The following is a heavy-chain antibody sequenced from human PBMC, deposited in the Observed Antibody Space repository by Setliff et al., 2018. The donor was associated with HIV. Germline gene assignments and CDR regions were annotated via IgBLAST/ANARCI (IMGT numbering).Heavy chain of an antibody. Sequence: GGSLRLSCAASGFTFSSYSMNWVRQAPGKGLEWVSSISSRSSYIYYADSVKGRFTISRDNAKNSLYLQMNSLRAEDTAVYYCARVSTVTASFDYWGQGTLVTVSS. CDR2: ISSRSSYI. J-gene: IGHJ4*02. CDR3: ARVSTVTASFDY. D-gene: IGHD2-21*02. V-gene: IGHV3-21*01. CDR1: GFTFSSYS.